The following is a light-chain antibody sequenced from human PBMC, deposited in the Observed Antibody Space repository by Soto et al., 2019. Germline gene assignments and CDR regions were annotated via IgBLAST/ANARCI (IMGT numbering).Light chain of an antibody. Sequence: QSVLTQPASVSGSPGQSITISCTATSSDVDTHNYVSWYQQYPGKAPKLMIYEVINLPSGVSNRFSGSKSGNTASLIISGLQAEDEADYYCSSYTSSSTLVFGGGTKVTVL. V-gene: IGLV2-14*01. CDR3: SSYTSSSTLV. CDR2: EVI. CDR1: SSDVDTHNY. J-gene: IGLJ2*01.